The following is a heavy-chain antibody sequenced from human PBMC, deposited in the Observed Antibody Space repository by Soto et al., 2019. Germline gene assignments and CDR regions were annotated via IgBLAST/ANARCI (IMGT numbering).Heavy chain of an antibody. J-gene: IGHJ4*02. D-gene: IGHD1-26*01. CDR3: ARDTGGSYDY. V-gene: IGHV3-72*01. CDR2: TRDKPNNYAA. CDR1: GFAFDDYY. Sequence: EGQLVQSGGGLVQPGGSLRLSCTASGFAFDDYYMDWVRLVPGKGLEWIGRTRDKPNNYAAEYVASVKGRFTISRDASKDSMYLQMNTVKTEDTGVYYCARDTGGSYDYWGQGALVIVSS.